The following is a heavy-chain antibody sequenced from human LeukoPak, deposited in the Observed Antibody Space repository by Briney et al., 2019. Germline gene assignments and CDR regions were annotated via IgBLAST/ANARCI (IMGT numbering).Heavy chain of an antibody. Sequence: GVSLRLSCEASPFIFSGHWLNGVRQTPGKGLEWVASIKEDGSERQYVDSVKGRFSISRDNTKGSLFLQLNSLRAEDTAVYYCARDLGYCTNGACHARFDYWGQGTLVTVSS. CDR1: PFIFSGHW. CDR3: ARDLGYCTNGACHARFDY. CDR2: IKEDGSER. D-gene: IGHD2-8*01. V-gene: IGHV3-7*03. J-gene: IGHJ4*02.